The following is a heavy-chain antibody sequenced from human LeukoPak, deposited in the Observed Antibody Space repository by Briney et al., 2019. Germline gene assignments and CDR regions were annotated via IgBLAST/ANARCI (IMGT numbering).Heavy chain of an antibody. CDR1: GFTFSSYN. CDR3: ARVSGELSLGAFDI. J-gene: IGHJ3*02. V-gene: IGHV3-21*01. D-gene: IGHD3-16*02. CDR2: ITSGSSYI. Sequence: GGSLRLSCAASGFTFSSYNMNWVRQAPGKGLEWVSSITSGSSYIYYADSVKGRFTISRDNAKNSLYLQMNSLRAEDTAVYYCARVSGELSLGAFDIWGQGTMVTVSS.